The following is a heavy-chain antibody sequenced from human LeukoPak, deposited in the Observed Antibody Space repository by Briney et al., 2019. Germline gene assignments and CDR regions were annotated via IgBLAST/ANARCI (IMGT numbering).Heavy chain of an antibody. CDR3: ARALFGKWLRFKNAFDI. D-gene: IGHD5-12*01. V-gene: IGHV4-39*01. CDR1: GGSISSSSYY. Sequence: TSETLSLTCTVSGGSISSSSYYWGWIRQPPGKGLEWIGSIYYSGSTYYNPSLKSRVTISVDTSKNQFSLKLRSVTAADTAVYYCARALFGKWLRFKNAFDIWGQGTMVTVSS. CDR2: IYYSGST. J-gene: IGHJ3*02.